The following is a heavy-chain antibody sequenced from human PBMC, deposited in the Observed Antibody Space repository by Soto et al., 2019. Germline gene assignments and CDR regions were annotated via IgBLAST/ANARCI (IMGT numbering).Heavy chain of an antibody. Sequence: QVQLVQSGAEVKKPGASVRVSCKASGYSFTDYHIHWVRQAPGQGLEWLGRINPQSGGTSTAQKLQGWVTMTRDRSISTVYMELTRLRSDDTAVYFCARGHSTDCSNGVCSFFYNHEMDVWGQGTTVTVSS. J-gene: IGHJ6*02. CDR3: ARGHSTDCSNGVCSFFYNHEMDV. CDR1: GYSFTDYH. D-gene: IGHD2-8*01. V-gene: IGHV1-2*04. CDR2: INPQSGGT.